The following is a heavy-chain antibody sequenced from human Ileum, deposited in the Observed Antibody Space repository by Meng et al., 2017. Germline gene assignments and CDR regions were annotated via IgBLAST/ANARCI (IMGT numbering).Heavy chain of an antibody. CDR3: ARERRHYYGSGSFDY. Sequence: QVQLQESGPGLVKPSQTLSLTCSVSGGSFSSDNYYWTWIRQTPVKGLEWIGLTYYNGSPFYNPSLRSRVTISVDTSKDQFSLKLTSVTAADTAVYYCARERRHYYGSGSFDYWGQGILVTVSS. D-gene: IGHD3-10*01. CDR1: GGSFSSDNYY. V-gene: IGHV4-30-4*01. CDR2: TYYNGSP. J-gene: IGHJ4*02.